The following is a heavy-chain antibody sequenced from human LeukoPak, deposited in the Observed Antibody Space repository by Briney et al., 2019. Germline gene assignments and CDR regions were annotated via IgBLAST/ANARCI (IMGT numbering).Heavy chain of an antibody. CDR2: IYSGGST. CDR3: AGVRGPTYYFDY. Sequence: PGGSLRLACAASGFTVSNNYMSWVRQAPGKGLEWVSTIYSGGSTYYADSVKGRFTTSRDNSKNTLYLQMNSLRAEDTAVYYCAGVRGPTYYFDYWGQGTLVTVSS. J-gene: IGHJ4*02. V-gene: IGHV3-53*01. D-gene: IGHD2/OR15-2a*01. CDR1: GFTVSNNY.